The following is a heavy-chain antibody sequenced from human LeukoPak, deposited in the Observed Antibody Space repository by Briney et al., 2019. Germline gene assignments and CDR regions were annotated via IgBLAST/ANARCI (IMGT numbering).Heavy chain of an antibody. CDR1: GYSFTSYW. CDR3: ARLRDILPAYYPLDY. D-gene: IGHD3-9*01. J-gene: IGHJ4*02. Sequence: GESLKICCKGSGYSFTSYWIGWVRQMPGKDLEWMGSIYPGDSDTRYSPSFQGQVTISADTSISTAYLQWSSLKASDTATYYSARLRDILPAYYPLDYWGQGTLVTVSS. V-gene: IGHV5-51*01. CDR2: IYPGDSDT.